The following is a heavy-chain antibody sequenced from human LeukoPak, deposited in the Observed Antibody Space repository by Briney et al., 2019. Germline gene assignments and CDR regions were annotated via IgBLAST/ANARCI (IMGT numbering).Heavy chain of an antibody. CDR2: IKADGGEK. D-gene: IGHD6-6*01. CDR3: ARGGAARPDF. V-gene: IGHV3-7*01. CDR1: GFTFSSYG. J-gene: IGHJ4*02. Sequence: GGSLRLSCAASGFTFSSYGMSWVRQAPGKGLEWVAKIKADGGEKDHVASVKGRFTISRDNAKNSLYLQMNSLRVEDTAVYYCARGGAARPDFWGQGTLVTVSS.